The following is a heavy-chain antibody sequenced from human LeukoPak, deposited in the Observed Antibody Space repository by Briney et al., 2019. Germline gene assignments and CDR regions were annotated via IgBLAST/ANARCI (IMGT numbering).Heavy chain of an antibody. CDR3: ARDNIPVAGTGLSWFDP. J-gene: IGHJ5*02. CDR2: IYHSGTP. D-gene: IGHD6-13*01. Sequence: SETLSLTCTVSGGALSSGGYYWTWIRQPPVKGLEWIGNIYHSGTPYYNPSLKRRVTLSVDRSKNQFSLKMTSVTAADTAVYYCARDNIPVAGTGLSWFDPWGQGTLVTVSS. CDR1: GGALSSGGYY. V-gene: IGHV4-30-2*01.